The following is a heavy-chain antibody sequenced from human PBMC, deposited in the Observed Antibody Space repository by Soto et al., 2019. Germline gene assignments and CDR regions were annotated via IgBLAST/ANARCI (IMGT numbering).Heavy chain of an antibody. CDR3: ARDTTDYDYIWGSYRFDY. CDR1: GYTFTSYG. V-gene: IGHV1-18*01. J-gene: IGHJ4*02. CDR2: ISAYNGNT. Sequence: GASVKVSCKASGYTFTSYGISWVRQAPGQGLEWMGWISAYNGNTNYAQKLQGRVTMTTDTSTSTAYMELRSLRSDDTAVYYCARDTTDYDYIWGSYRFDYWGQGTLVTVSS. D-gene: IGHD3-16*02.